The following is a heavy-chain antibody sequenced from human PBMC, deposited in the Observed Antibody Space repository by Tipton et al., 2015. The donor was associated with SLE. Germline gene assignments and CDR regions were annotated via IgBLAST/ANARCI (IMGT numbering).Heavy chain of an antibody. CDR2: ISTSSSYT. J-gene: IGHJ5*02. Sequence: SLRLSCAASGFTFSDYYMSWIRQAPGKGLEWISYISTSSSYTDYADSVKGRFTISRDNAKNSLYLQMNSLRAEDTAVYYYARRRAATGLFSERGWFDPWGQGALVTVSS. D-gene: IGHD6-25*01. CDR3: ARRRAATGLFSERGWFDP. V-gene: IGHV3-11*06. CDR1: GFTFSDYY.